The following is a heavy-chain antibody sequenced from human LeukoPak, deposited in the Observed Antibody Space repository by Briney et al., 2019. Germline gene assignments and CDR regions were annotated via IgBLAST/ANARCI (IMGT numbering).Heavy chain of an antibody. Sequence: SGGSLRLSCAASGFTVSSNYMSWVRQAPGKGLEWVSVIYSGGSTYYADSVKGRFTISRDNAKNSVFLQMNSLRDEDTAVYYCARDYGDYGYYNYGMNVWGQGTTVTVSS. CDR1: GFTVSSNY. CDR3: ARDYGDYGYYNYGMNV. V-gene: IGHV3-53*01. D-gene: IGHD4-17*01. CDR2: IYSGGST. J-gene: IGHJ6*02.